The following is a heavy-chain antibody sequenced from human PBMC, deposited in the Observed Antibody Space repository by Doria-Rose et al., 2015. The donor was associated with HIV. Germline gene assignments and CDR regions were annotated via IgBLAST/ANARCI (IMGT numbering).Heavy chain of an antibody. Sequence: GLEGIGSIYYSGSTYYSPSLKSRVSISVDTSKNQFSLNLTSVTAADTAMYYCARGSWPSNWSFDYWGQGTLVTVSS. CDR3: ARGSWPSNWSFDY. V-gene: IGHV4-39*07. CDR2: IYYSGST. D-gene: IGHD6-13*01. J-gene: IGHJ4*02.